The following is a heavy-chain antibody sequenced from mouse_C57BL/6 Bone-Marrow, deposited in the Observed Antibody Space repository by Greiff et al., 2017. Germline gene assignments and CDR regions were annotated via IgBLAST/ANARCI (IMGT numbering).Heavy chain of an antibody. Sequence: QVQLQQSGAELVRPGTSVKVSCKASGYAFTNYLIEWVKQRPGQGLEWIGVSNPGSGGTNYNEKFKGKATLTADKSSSTAYMQLSSLTSEDSAVYFCAKDSSGQAWFAYWGQGTLVTVSA. J-gene: IGHJ3*01. V-gene: IGHV1-54*01. CDR3: AKDSSGQAWFAY. CDR2: SNPGSGGT. CDR1: GYAFTNYL. D-gene: IGHD3-2*02.